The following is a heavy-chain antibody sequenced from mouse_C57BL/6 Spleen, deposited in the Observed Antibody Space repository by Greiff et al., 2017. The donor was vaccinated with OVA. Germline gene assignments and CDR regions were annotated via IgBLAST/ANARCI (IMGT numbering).Heavy chain of an antibody. CDR1: GYAFSSSW. J-gene: IGHJ2*01. Sequence: VQLKESGPELVKPGASVKISCKASGYAFSSSWMNWVKQRPGQGLEWIGRIYPGDGGTNYNGKFKGKATLTADKSSSTAYMQLSSLTSEDSAVYICARGGAYYSNKYYFAYWGQGTTLTVSA. CDR3: ARGGAYYSNKYYFAY. CDR2: IYPGDGGT. D-gene: IGHD2-5*01. V-gene: IGHV1-82*01.